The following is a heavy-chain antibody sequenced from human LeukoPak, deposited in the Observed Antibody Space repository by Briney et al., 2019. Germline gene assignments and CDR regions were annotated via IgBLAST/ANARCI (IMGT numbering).Heavy chain of an antibody. V-gene: IGHV1-69*04. CDR3: ASLSVSMITFGGRD. J-gene: IGHJ4*02. D-gene: IGHD3-16*01. CDR2: IIPILGIA. CDR1: GGTFSSYA. Sequence: ASVKVSCKASGGTFSSYAISWVRQAPGQGLEWMGRIIPILGIANYAQKFQGRVTITADKSTSTAYMELSSLRSEDTAVYYCASLSVSMITFGGRDWGQGTLVTVSS.